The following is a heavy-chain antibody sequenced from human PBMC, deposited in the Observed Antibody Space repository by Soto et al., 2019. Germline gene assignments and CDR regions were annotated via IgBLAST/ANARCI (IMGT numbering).Heavy chain of an antibody. Sequence: EVQLVESGGGLVQPGGSLRLSCAASGFTVSSNYMSWVRQAPGKGLEWVSVIYSGGSTYYADSVKGRFTISRDNSKNTLYLQMNSLRAEDTAVYYCARDLTGAARPVYYYYYYTDVWGKGTTVTVSS. J-gene: IGHJ6*03. CDR2: IYSGGST. CDR1: GFTVSSNY. V-gene: IGHV3-66*01. CDR3: ARDLTGAARPVYYYYYYTDV. D-gene: IGHD6-6*01.